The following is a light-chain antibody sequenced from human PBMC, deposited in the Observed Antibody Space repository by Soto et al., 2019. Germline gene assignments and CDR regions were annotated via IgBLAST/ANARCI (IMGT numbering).Light chain of an antibody. CDR2: GAS. V-gene: IGKV3-15*01. Sequence: EIVMTQSPATLSVSPGERTTLFCRASQSVSSNLAWYQQEPGQAPRLLIYGASTRATGIPARFSGSGSGTDFTLTISSLEPEDFAVYYCQQRANWSFGQGTRLEIK. J-gene: IGKJ5*01. CDR3: QQRANWS. CDR1: QSVSSN.